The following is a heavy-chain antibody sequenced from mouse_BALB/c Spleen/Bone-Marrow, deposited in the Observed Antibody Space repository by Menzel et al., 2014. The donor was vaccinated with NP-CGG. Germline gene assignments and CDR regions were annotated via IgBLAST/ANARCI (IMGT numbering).Heavy chain of an antibody. CDR1: GYSFTSYW. CDR3: TRSELRRGGYALDY. J-gene: IGHJ4*01. Sequence: QVQLKQSRAELVKPGASVKLSCKASGYSFTSYWMHWVKQRPGQGLEWIGEISPSNGRSNYNEKFKSKATLTVDKSSGTAYMQLSGLTSEDSAVYNCTRSELRRGGYALDYWGLGTSVTVSS. D-gene: IGHD2-12*01. V-gene: IGHV1S81*02. CDR2: ISPSNGRS.